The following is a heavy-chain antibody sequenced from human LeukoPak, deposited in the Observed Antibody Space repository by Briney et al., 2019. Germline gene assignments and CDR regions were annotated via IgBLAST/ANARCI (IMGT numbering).Heavy chain of an antibody. V-gene: IGHV3-33*06. J-gene: IGHJ4*02. CDR2: IWYDGSNK. D-gene: IGHD3-10*01. CDR1: GFTFSTYG. CDR3: AKAPSGTPFQFDY. Sequence: GRSLRLSCAASGFTFSTYGMHWVRQAPGKGLEWVAVIWYDGSNKHYADSVKGRFTISRDNSKNTLYLQMNSLRAEDTAVYYCAKAPSGTPFQFDYWGQGTLVTVSS.